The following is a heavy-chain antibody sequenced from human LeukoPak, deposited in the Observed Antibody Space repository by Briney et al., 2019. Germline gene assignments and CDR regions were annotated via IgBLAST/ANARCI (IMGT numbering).Heavy chain of an antibody. CDR2: IYYSGST. J-gene: IGHJ3*02. V-gene: IGHV4-59*08. D-gene: IGHD1-26*01. Sequence: SETLSLTCTVSGGSISSYYWSWIRQPPGKGLEWIGYIYYSGSTNYNPSLKSRVTISVDTSKNQFSLKLSSVTAADTAVYYCARDTGSFPHVSFDIWGQGTMVTVSS. CDR3: ARDTGSFPHVSFDI. CDR1: GGSISSYY.